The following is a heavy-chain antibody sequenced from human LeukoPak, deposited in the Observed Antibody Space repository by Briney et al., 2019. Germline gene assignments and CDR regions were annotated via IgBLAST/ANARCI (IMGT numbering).Heavy chain of an antibody. D-gene: IGHD2-2*01. CDR2: IYYSGST. CDR3: ARDVIGYCSSASCYSYFDY. J-gene: IGHJ4*02. CDR1: GGSISSSSYY. Sequence: SETLSLTCTVSGGSISSSSYYWGWIRQPPGKGLEWIGSIYYSGSTYYNPSLKSRVTISVDTSKNQFSLKLSSVTAADTAVYYCARDVIGYCSSASCYSYFDYWGQGTLVTVTS. V-gene: IGHV4-39*07.